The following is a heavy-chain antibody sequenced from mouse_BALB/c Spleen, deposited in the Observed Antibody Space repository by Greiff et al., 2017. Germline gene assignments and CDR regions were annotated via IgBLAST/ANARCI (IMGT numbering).Heavy chain of an antibody. Sequence: DVQLVESGPDLVKPGASVKISCKASGYSFTGYYMHWVKQSHGKSLEWIGRVNPNNGGTSYNQKFKGKAILTVDKSSSTAYMELRSLTSEDSAVYYCARSHYGNQAWFAYWGQGTLVTVSA. J-gene: IGHJ3*01. CDR2: VNPNNGGT. V-gene: IGHV1-26*01. CDR1: GYSFTGYY. CDR3: ARSHYGNQAWFAY. D-gene: IGHD2-1*01.